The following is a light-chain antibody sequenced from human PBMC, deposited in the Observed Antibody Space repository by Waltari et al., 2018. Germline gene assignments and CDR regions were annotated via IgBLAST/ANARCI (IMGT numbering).Light chain of an antibody. CDR3: QLRSNWPS. CDR2: EAS. J-gene: IGKJ1*01. Sequence: IVLTQSPATLSLSPGDTATLSCRASQSVSSHLAWYQQKPGQAPRLLIYEASKRATGIPARFSGSGSGTDFTLTITSLEPEDFAVFFCQLRSNWPSFGPGTKVEIK. V-gene: IGKV3-11*01. CDR1: QSVSSH.